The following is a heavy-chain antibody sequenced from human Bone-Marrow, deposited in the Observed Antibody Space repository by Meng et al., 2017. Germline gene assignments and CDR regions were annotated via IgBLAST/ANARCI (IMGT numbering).Heavy chain of an antibody. Sequence: GESLKISCAASGFTFSSYSMNWVRQAPGKGLEWVSSISSSSSYIYYADSVKGRFTISRDNAKNSLYLQMNSLRAEDTAVYYCARDESSSSWGYYYYYGMDVWGQGTTVTVSS. V-gene: IGHV3-21*01. CDR3: ARDESSSSWGYYYYYGMDV. CDR2: ISSSSSYI. J-gene: IGHJ6*02. D-gene: IGHD6-13*01. CDR1: GFTFSSYS.